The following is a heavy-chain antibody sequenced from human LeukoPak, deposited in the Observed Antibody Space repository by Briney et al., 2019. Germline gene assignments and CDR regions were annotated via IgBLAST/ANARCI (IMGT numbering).Heavy chain of an antibody. V-gene: IGHV4-30-2*01. Sequence: SQTLSLTCTVSGGSISSGGYYWSWIRQPPGKGLEWIGYIYHSGSTNYNPSLKSRVTISVDKSKNQFSLKLSSVTAADTAVYYCASHLLWFGELLYAFDIWGQGTMVTVSS. D-gene: IGHD3-10*01. CDR1: GGSISSGGYY. CDR3: ASHLLWFGELLYAFDI. CDR2: IYHSGST. J-gene: IGHJ3*02.